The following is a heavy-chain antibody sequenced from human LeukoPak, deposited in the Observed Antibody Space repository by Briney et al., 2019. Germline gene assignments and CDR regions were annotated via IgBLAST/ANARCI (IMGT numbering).Heavy chain of an antibody. CDR1: GITFSNNV. CDR2: ISGGGRNT. J-gene: IGHJ4*02. CDR3: AKDRTSMVTTGLDY. V-gene: IGHV3-23*01. D-gene: IGHD4-17*01. Sequence: GGSLRLSCAASGITFSNNVMSWVRQAPGKGLEWVSAISGGGRNTYYAASVKGRFTISRDNSKNMLHLQMNSLRAEDTAVYYCAKDRTSMVTTGLDYWGQGTLVTVSS.